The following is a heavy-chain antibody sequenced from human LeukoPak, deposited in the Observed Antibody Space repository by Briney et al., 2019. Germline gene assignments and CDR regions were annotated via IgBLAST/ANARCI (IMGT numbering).Heavy chain of an antibody. CDR1: GFTFSSYA. V-gene: IGHV3-23*01. D-gene: IGHD3-9*01. CDR2: ISGSGGST. CDR3: GKLIGYDNLAGYLGMEF. Sequence: PGGSLRLSCAASGFTFSSYAMSWVRQAPGKGPEWVSAISGSGGSTCYADSVKGRFTISRDNSKNTLYLQMNSLRAEDTAVYYCGKLIGYDNLAGYLGMEFWGQGTLVTVSS. J-gene: IGHJ4*02.